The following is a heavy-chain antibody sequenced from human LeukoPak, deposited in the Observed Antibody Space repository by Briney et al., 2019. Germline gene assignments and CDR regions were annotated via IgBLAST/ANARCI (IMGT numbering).Heavy chain of an antibody. V-gene: IGHV3-66*02. CDR1: GFTVSSNY. CDR2: IYSGGST. CDR3: SAHPRAHYYYMDV. Sequence: GGSLRLSCAASGFTVSSNYMSWARQAPGKGLEWVSVIYSGGSTYYADSVKGRFTISRDNSKNTLYLQMNSLRAEDTAVYYCSAHPRAHYYYMDVWGKGTTVTVSS. J-gene: IGHJ6*03.